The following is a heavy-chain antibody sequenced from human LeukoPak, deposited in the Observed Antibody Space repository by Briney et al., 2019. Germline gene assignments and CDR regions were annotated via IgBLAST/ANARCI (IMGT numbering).Heavy chain of an antibody. CDR2: VSVSGLS. V-gene: IGHV4-4*02. CDR3: ARGGDSGSHTRAFDY. Sequence: SGTLSLTCGVSGGSITTTNFWSWVRQTPGQGLEWIGEVSVSGLSDYNPSLRGRVTMSLDTSKNHLSLKLTSVTTADTAVYYCARGGDSGSHTRAFDYWGQGTLVTVSS. J-gene: IGHJ4*02. CDR1: GGSITTTNF. D-gene: IGHD1-26*01.